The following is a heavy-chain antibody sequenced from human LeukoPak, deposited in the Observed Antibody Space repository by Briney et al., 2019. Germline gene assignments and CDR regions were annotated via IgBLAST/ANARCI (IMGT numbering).Heavy chain of an antibody. CDR3: AREPYSGASGAFDI. Sequence: PSKTLSLTCTVSGGSISSYYWSWIRQPPGKGLEWIGYIYYSGSTNYNPSLKSRVTISVDTSKNQFSLKLSSVTAADTAVYYCAREPYSGASGAFDIWGQGTMVTVSS. CDR1: GGSISSYY. D-gene: IGHD1-26*01. J-gene: IGHJ3*02. V-gene: IGHV4-59*01. CDR2: IYYSGST.